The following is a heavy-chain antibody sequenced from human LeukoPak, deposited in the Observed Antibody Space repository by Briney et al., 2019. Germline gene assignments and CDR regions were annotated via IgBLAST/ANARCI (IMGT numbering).Heavy chain of an antibody. CDR3: ARDGPLVYFDY. Sequence: PSETLSLTCAVSGGSISSNSYYWGWIRQPPGKGLEWIGSIYYSGSTYYNPSLKSRVTISLDTSKNQFSLKLDSVTAADTAVYYCARDGPLVYFDYWGQGALVTVSS. D-gene: IGHD3-16*02. CDR2: IYYSGST. J-gene: IGHJ4*02. CDR1: GGSISSNSYY. V-gene: IGHV4-39*07.